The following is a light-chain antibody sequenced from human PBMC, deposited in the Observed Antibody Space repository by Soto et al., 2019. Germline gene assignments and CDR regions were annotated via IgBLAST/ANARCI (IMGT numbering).Light chain of an antibody. Sequence: QSVLTQPPSASGTPGQTVTISCSGSSSNIGKNYVYWYQQLPGTAPKLLMYRNNQRPSGVPDRFSGSKSGTSASLAISGLRSDDEAGYSCATWDDSLSGPVFGGGTKLTVL. CDR3: ATWDDSLSGPV. V-gene: IGLV1-47*01. J-gene: IGLJ2*01. CDR1: SSNIGKNY. CDR2: RNN.